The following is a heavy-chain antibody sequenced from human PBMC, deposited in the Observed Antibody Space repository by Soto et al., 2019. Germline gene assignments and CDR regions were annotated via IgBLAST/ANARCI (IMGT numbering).Heavy chain of an antibody. CDR3: AYLPCSGGSCYWFSFSGMDV. Sequence: QITLKESGPTLVKPTQTLTLTCTFSGFSLSTSGVGVAWIRQPPGKALEWLALIYWDEDKRYRPSLESRLTLTKDTSKNQVVLTMTNMDSVDTATYSCAYLPCSGGSCYWFSFSGMDVWGQGTTVTVSS. CDR2: IYWDEDK. J-gene: IGHJ6*02. V-gene: IGHV2-5*02. D-gene: IGHD2-15*01. CDR1: GFSLSTSGVG.